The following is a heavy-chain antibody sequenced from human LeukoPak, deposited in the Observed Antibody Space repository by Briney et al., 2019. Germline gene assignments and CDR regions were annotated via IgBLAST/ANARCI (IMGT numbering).Heavy chain of an antibody. CDR1: GGSNSSGDYY. CDR3: ARERGYYDSSGYYRWGYFDY. Sequence: SETLSLTCTVSGGSNSSGDYYWSWIRQPPGKGLEWIGYIYYSGSTYYNPSLKSRVTISVDTSKNQFSLKLSSVTAADTAVYYCARERGYYDSSGYYRWGYFDYWGQGTLVTVSS. D-gene: IGHD3-22*01. V-gene: IGHV4-30-4*01. J-gene: IGHJ4*02. CDR2: IYYSGST.